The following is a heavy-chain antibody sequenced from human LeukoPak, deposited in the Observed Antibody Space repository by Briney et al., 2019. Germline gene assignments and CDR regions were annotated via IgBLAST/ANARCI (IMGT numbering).Heavy chain of an antibody. D-gene: IGHD3-22*01. CDR3: ARDSSVYYDTLAWYDDAFDI. Sequence: GGSLRLSCAASGFTFSSYSMNWVRQAPGKGLEWVSYISSSSSTIYYADPVKGRFTISRDNAKNSLCLQMNSLRAEDTAVYYCARDSSVYYDTLAWYDDAFDIWGQGTMVTVSS. CDR2: ISSSSSTI. V-gene: IGHV3-48*01. CDR1: GFTFSSYS. J-gene: IGHJ3*02.